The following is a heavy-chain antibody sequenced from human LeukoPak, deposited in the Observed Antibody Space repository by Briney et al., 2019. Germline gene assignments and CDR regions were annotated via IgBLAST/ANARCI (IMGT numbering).Heavy chain of an antibody. CDR1: GFTFSSYW. CDR2: ISSSGSTI. V-gene: IGHV3-48*03. CDR3: AELGITMIGGV. D-gene: IGHD3-10*02. J-gene: IGHJ6*04. Sequence: GGTLRLSCAASGFTFSSYWMTWVRQAPGKGLEWVSYISSSGSTIYYADSVKGRFTISRDNAKNSLYLQMNSLRAEDTAVYYCAELGITMIGGVWGKGTTVTISS.